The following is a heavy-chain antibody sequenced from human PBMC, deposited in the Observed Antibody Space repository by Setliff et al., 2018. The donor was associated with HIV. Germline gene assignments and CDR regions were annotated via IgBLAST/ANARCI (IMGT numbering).Heavy chain of an antibody. CDR2: IFYSGST. CDR1: GGSISSYY. D-gene: IGHD5-12*01. J-gene: IGHJ4*02. Sequence: SETLSLTCTVSGGSISSYYWSWIRQPPGEGLEWIGYIFYSGSTNYNPSLKSRVTISLDTSKNQFSLKLTSVTAADTAVYYCARGMGYNVYGKGSYFDHWGQGILVTVSS. V-gene: IGHV4-59*01. CDR3: ARGMGYNVYGKGSYFDH.